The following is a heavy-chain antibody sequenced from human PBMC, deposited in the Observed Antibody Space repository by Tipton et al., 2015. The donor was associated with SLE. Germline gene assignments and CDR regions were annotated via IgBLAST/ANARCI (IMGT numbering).Heavy chain of an antibody. V-gene: IGHV1-46*01. CDR2: INPIGGRT. J-gene: IGHJ3*02. Sequence: QLVQSGPEVKKPGASVKVSCKASGYVFTSYYMHWVRQAPGQGLEWMGGINPIGGRTSYAQKFQDRVTMTRDTSTSTVYMELGSLRSEDTAVYYCARGEGMSAFDIWGQGTMVTVSS. CDR1: GYVFTSYY. D-gene: IGHD3-10*01. CDR3: ARGEGMSAFDI.